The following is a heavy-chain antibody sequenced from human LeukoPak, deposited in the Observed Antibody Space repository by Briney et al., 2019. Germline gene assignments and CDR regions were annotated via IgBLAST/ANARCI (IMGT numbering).Heavy chain of an antibody. Sequence: SETLSLTCAVSGGSISSRRHYWGWIRQPPGKGLEWIGSIFYSGSTYYNPSLRGRVTISVDTSTNHFSLKLNSVTAADTAVYYCARLDNSGYYTLDVWGQGTTVTVSS. J-gene: IGHJ6*02. CDR2: IFYSGST. V-gene: IGHV4-39*02. D-gene: IGHD3-22*01. CDR3: ARLDNSGYYTLDV. CDR1: GGSISSRRHY.